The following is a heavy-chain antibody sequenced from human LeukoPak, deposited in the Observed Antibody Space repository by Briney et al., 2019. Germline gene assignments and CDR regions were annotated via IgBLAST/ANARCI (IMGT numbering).Heavy chain of an antibody. Sequence: PGGSLRLSYAASGFTFSSCSMSWVRQAPGKGLEWVSSISSSSSYIYYADSVKGLFTISRDNAKNSLYLQMNSLRAEDTAVYYCARDIKLMRRSIAVAGTGDYWGQGTLVTVSS. J-gene: IGHJ4*02. V-gene: IGHV3-21*01. CDR2: ISSSSSYI. CDR3: ARDIKLMRRSIAVAGTGDY. D-gene: IGHD6-19*01. CDR1: GFTFSSCS.